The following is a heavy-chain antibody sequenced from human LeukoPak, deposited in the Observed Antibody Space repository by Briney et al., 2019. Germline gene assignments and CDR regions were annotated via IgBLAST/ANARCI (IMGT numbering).Heavy chain of an antibody. V-gene: IGHV1-69*06. D-gene: IGHD3-9*01. CDR2: IIPIFGTA. Sequence: SVKVSCKACGGTFSSYASSWVRQAPGQGLEWMGAIIPIFGTANYALKFQGRVTITADKSTSTAYMELSSLRSEDTAVYYCAGLRYFDWLSETSEYYYYYYMDVWGKGTTVTVSS. CDR3: AGLRYFDWLSETSEYYYYYYMDV. J-gene: IGHJ6*03. CDR1: GGTFSSYA.